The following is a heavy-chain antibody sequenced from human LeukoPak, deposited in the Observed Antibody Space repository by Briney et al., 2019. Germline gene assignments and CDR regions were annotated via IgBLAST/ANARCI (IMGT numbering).Heavy chain of an antibody. D-gene: IGHD1-14*01. V-gene: IGHV3-7*01. CDR2: IKQDGSEK. J-gene: IGHJ6*03. CDR3: ATVRSNYYYYYMDV. CDR1: GFTLSSYW. Sequence: GGSLRLSCAASGFTLSSYWMTWVRQAPGKGLEWVANIKQDGSEKYYVDSVKGRFTISRDNAKNSLYLQMNSLRAEDTAVYYRATVRSNYYYYYMDVWGKGTTVTVSS.